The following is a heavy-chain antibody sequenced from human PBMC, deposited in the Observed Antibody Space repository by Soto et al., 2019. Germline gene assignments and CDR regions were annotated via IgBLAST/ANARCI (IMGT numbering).Heavy chain of an antibody. CDR3: ARGYYDRSGYYYFAY. CDR2: IIPIFGTA. CDR1: GGTFSSYA. V-gene: IGHV1-69*13. D-gene: IGHD3-22*01. Sequence: SVKVSCKASGGTFSSYAISCVRQAPGQGLEWMGGIIPIFGTANYAQKFQGRVTITADESTSTAYMELSSLRSEDTAVYYCARGYYDRSGYYYFAYWGQGTLVTVSS. J-gene: IGHJ4*02.